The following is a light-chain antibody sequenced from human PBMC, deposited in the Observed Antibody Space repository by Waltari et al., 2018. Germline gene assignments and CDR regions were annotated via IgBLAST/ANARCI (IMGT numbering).Light chain of an antibody. CDR3: QQYDNWPPWT. CDR2: GAS. Sequence: EIVMTQSPATLSVSPGERATLSCRASQSVSSNLAWYQQKPGQAPRLLIYGASTRTAGIPARFSGRGSATEFTLPISSLQSADFAVYYCQQYDNWPPWTFGQVTKVEIK. CDR1: QSVSSN. V-gene: IGKV3-15*01. J-gene: IGKJ1*01.